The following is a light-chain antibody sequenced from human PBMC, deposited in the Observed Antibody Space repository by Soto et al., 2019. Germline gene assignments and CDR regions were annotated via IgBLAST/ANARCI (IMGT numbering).Light chain of an antibody. J-gene: IGKJ1*01. CDR2: KAS. CDR3: EKYRTNSA. Sequence: DIQMTQSPSTLSASVGDRVTINCRASQSINSWLAWYQQNPGTAPKLLIYKASSLESGVPSRVSGSGAETEFALNISSLQPDDFASYYCEKYRTNSAFGQETKVEGK. V-gene: IGKV1-5*03. CDR1: QSINSW.